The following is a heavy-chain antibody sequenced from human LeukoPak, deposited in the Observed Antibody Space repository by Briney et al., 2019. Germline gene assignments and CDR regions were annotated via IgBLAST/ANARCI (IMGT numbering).Heavy chain of an antibody. Sequence: SETLSLTCTVSGGSISSYYWSWIRQPPGKALEWIGYIYYSGSTNYNPSLKSRVTISVDTSKNQFSLKLSSVTAADTAVYYCARGGDDEAFDIWGQGTMVTVSS. CDR2: IYYSGST. D-gene: IGHD1-1*01. CDR3: ARGGDDEAFDI. CDR1: GGSISSYY. J-gene: IGHJ3*02. V-gene: IGHV4-59*01.